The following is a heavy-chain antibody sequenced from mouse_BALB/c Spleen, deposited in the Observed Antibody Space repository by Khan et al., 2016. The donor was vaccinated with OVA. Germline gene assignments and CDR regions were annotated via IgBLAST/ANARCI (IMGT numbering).Heavy chain of an antibody. V-gene: IGHV3-2*02. CDR1: GYSITSDYA. CDR3: VRGRAY. Sequence: VQLKESGPGLVKPSLSLSLTCTVTGYSITSDYAWNWIRQFPGHKLEWMGYISYSGRLSSTPYLKSRIYIHRAQSKNQFFLQLNSVTTEDTATYFCVRGRAYWGQGTLVTVSA. J-gene: IGHJ3*01. CDR2: ISYSGRL. D-gene: IGHD3-3*01.